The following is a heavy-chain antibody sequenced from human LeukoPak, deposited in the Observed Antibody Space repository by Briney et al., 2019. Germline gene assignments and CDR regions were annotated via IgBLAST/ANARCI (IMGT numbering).Heavy chain of an antibody. Sequence: PGGSLRLSCAASRFTFSSYGMHWVRQAPGKGLEGVAIISFDGSNRYYADSVKGRFTVSRDNSKNTLYLEMNRLRAEDTAIYFCAQATSWYVHYGMDVWGQGTTVTVSS. CDR1: RFTFSSYG. D-gene: IGHD6-13*01. V-gene: IGHV3-30*18. J-gene: IGHJ6*02. CDR3: AQATSWYVHYGMDV. CDR2: ISFDGSNR.